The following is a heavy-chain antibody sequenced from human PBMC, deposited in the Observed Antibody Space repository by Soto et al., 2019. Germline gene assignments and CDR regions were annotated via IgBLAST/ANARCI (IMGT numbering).Heavy chain of an antibody. CDR1: GYRFTSYW. CDR3: ARKDKSGYFNWFDP. D-gene: IGHD3-22*01. V-gene: IGHV5-51*01. Sequence: GESLKISCRTSGYRFTSYWIALVRPMPGKGLEWMGIIFPSDSDTRYSPSFQGQVTISADRSTSTVFLQWASLKASDTAVYFCARKDKSGYFNWFDPWGQGTLVTVSS. CDR2: IFPSDSDT. J-gene: IGHJ5*02.